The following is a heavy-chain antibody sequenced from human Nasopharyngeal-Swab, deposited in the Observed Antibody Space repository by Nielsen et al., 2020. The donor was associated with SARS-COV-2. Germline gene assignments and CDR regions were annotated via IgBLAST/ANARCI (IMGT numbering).Heavy chain of an antibody. V-gene: IGHV4-59*01. CDR3: ARKYSGSYYSFDD. Sequence: SETLSLTCAVYGGSFSIYYWTWIRQPPGKGLEWIGYIYDSGSTHYNPSLESRVTILVDTSKIQFSLKLSSVTAADTAVYYCARKYSGSYYSFDDWGQGTLVTVSS. D-gene: IGHD1-26*01. J-gene: IGHJ4*02. CDR2: IYDSGST. CDR1: GGSFSIYY.